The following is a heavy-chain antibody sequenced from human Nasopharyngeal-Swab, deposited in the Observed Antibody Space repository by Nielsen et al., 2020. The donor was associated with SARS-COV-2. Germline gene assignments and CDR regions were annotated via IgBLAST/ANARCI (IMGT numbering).Heavy chain of an antibody. J-gene: IGHJ6*02. D-gene: IGHD6-13*01. V-gene: IGHV6-1*01. CDR3: ARDGIAAAGYYYYYYGMDV. CDR2: TYYRSKWYN. Sequence: WIRQSPSRGLERLGRTYYRSKWYNDYAVSVKSRITINPDTSKNQFSLQLNSVTPEDTAVYYCARDGIAAAGYYYYYYGMDVWGQGTTVTVSS.